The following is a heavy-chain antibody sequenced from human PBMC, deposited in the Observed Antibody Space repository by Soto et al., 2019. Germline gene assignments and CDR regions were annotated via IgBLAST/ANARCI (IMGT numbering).Heavy chain of an antibody. CDR3: ARAETVAFDY. J-gene: IGHJ4*02. CDR2: IDHSGSA. D-gene: IGHD6-19*01. Sequence: PSETLSLTCAVSGGSISSGGYSWSWIRQPPGKGLEWIGYIDHSGSAYYNPSLKSRVTISVNKSKNQFSLKLTSVTAADTAVYYCARAETVAFDYWGQGTQVTVSS. CDR1: GGSISSGGYS. V-gene: IGHV4-30-2*01.